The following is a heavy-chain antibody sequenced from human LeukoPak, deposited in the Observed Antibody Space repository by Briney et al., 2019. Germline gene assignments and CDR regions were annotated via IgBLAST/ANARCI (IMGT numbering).Heavy chain of an antibody. Sequence: GSSVKVSCKASGGTFSSYAISWVRQAPGQGLEWMGGIIPIFGTANYAQKFQGRVTITTDESTSTAYMELSSLRSEDTAVYYCAREGYDILTGFRLYYFDYWGQGTLVTVSS. J-gene: IGHJ4*02. CDR3: AREGYDILTGFRLYYFDY. CDR1: GGTFSSYA. V-gene: IGHV1-69*05. CDR2: IIPIFGTA. D-gene: IGHD3-9*01.